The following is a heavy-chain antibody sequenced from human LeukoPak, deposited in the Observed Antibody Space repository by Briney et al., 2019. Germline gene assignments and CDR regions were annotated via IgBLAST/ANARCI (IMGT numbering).Heavy chain of an antibody. J-gene: IGHJ6*04. CDR2: ISSSGSTI. D-gene: IGHD3-10*02. CDR1: GFTFSTYS. Sequence: GGSLRLSCAASGFTFSTYSTHWVRQAPGKGLEWVSYISSSGSTIYYADSVKGRFTISRDNAKNSLYLQMNSLRAEDTAVYYCAELGITMIGGVWGKGTTVTFSS. CDR3: AELGITMIGGV. V-gene: IGHV3-48*04.